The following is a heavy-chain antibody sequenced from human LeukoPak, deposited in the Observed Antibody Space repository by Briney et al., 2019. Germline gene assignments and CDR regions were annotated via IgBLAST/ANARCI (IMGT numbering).Heavy chain of an antibody. Sequence: ASVEVSCKASGYTFTSYYMHWVRQAPGQGLEWMGWISPDSGGTNYAQKFQGRVTMTRDTSISTAYMELSSLRSDDTAVYYCARDGAFDIWGQGTMVTVSS. CDR2: ISPDSGGT. J-gene: IGHJ3*02. V-gene: IGHV1-2*02. CDR3: ARDGAFDI. CDR1: GYTFTSYY.